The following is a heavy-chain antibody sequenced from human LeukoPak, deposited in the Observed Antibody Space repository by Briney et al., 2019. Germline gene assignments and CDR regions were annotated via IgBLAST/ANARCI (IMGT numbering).Heavy chain of an antibody. V-gene: IGHV4-59*01. CDR3: ARAFQYSYGRGPFDY. J-gene: IGHJ4*02. CDR2: IFWSGTT. D-gene: IGHD5-18*01. Sequence: PSETLSLTCTVSGGSMSNYYWTWIRQPPGKGLEWIGHIFWSGTTIHNPSLTSRLTISIGTSRSQFSLKLNSVTAADTAIYYCARAFQYSYGRGPFDYWGQGSLVTVSP. CDR1: GGSMSNYY.